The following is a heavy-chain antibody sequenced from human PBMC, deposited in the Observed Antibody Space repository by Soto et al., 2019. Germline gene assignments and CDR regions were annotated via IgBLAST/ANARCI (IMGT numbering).Heavy chain of an antibody. CDR2: INPNSGGT. Sequence: QVQLVLSGAEVKKPGASVKVSCKASGYTFTDYYMHWVRQAPGQGLEWMGWINPNSGGTKYVQKFQGWVTMTRDTSISTAYMELSRLRSDDTAVYYCARVGTSATYYDAFDIWGQGTMVTVSS. CDR3: ARVGTSATYYDAFDI. J-gene: IGHJ3*02. CDR1: GYTFTDYY. V-gene: IGHV1-2*04. D-gene: IGHD1-26*01.